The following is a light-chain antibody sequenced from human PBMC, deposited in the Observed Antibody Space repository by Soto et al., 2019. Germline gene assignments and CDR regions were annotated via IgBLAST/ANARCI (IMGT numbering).Light chain of an antibody. CDR1: SSDVGGYNY. CDR3: ISYAGSNLLYV. V-gene: IGLV2-8*01. Sequence: QSALTQPPSASGSPGQSVTISCTGTSSDVGGYNYVSWYQQHPGKALKLMIYDVSKRPSGVPDRFSGSKSGNKASLTVSGLQAEDEADYYCISYAGSNLLYVFGTGTKVTVL. J-gene: IGLJ1*01. CDR2: DVS.